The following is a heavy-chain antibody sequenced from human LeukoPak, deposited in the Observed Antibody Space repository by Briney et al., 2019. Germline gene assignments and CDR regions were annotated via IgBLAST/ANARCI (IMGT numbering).Heavy chain of an antibody. J-gene: IGHJ6*02. CDR3: ARDPGNVVYYYGMDV. Sequence: GASVKVSCKASGHTFTGYYMHWVRQAPGQGLEWMGWINPNSGGTNYAQKFQGRVTMTRDTSISTAYMELSRLRSDDTAVYYCARDPGNVVYYYGMDVWGQGTTVTVSS. CDR2: INPNSGGT. V-gene: IGHV1-2*02. D-gene: IGHD1-1*01. CDR1: GHTFTGYY.